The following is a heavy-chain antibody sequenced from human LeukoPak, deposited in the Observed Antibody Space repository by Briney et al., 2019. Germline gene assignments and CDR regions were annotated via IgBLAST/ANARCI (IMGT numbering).Heavy chain of an antibody. CDR3: AREPIHRGDYTAA. CDR1: VASISSFY. V-gene: IGHV4-59*01. Sequence: SETLSLTCTISVASISSFYWSWIRQPPGKGLEWIGCINYSGSTNYNPSLKSRVTISIDTSKNQMSLKLRSVIAADTAVYYCAREPIHRGDYTAAWGQGALVSVSS. CDR2: INYSGST. D-gene: IGHD4-17*01. J-gene: IGHJ5*02.